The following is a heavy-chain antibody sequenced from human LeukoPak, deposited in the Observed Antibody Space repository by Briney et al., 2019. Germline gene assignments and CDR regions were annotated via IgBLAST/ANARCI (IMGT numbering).Heavy chain of an antibody. J-gene: IGHJ4*02. Sequence: PGGSLRLSCAASGFTFSSYAMHWVRQAPGKGLEWVAVISYDGSNKYYADSVKGRFTISRDNSKNTLYLQMNSLRAEDTAVYYCARGNYGDYAFDYWGQGTLVTVSS. CDR3: ARGNYGDYAFDY. D-gene: IGHD4-17*01. CDR1: GFTFSSYA. V-gene: IGHV3-30-3*01. CDR2: ISYDGSNK.